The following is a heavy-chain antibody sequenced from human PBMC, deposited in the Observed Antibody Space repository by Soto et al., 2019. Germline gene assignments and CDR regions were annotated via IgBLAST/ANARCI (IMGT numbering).Heavy chain of an antibody. CDR1: GYTFTSYA. D-gene: IGHD3-16*01. CDR3: VRWGMGVKYFDY. CDR2: INAGNGNT. V-gene: IGHV1-3*01. Sequence: ASVKVSCKASGYTFTSYAMHWVRQAPGQRLEWMGWINAGNGNTKYSQKFQGRVTITRDTSASTAYMELSSLRSEDTAVYYCVRWGMGVKYFDYWGQGTLVTVSS. J-gene: IGHJ4*02.